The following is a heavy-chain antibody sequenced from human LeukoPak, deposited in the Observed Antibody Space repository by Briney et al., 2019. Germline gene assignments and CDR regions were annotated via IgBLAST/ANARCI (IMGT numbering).Heavy chain of an antibody. J-gene: IGHJ4*02. D-gene: IGHD6-19*01. CDR3: ARGYSSGWYVYYFDY. Sequence: WASVKVSCKASGYTFTGYYMHWVRQAPGQGLEWMGRINPNSGGTNYAQKFQGRVTMTRDTSISTAYMELSRLRSDDTAVYYCARGYSSGWYVYYFDYWGQGTLVTVSS. CDR2: INPNSGGT. V-gene: IGHV1-2*06. CDR1: GYTFTGYY.